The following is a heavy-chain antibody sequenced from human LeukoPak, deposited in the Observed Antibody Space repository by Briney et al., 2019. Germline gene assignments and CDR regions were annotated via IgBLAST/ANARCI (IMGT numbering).Heavy chain of an antibody. V-gene: IGHV4-39*07. Sequence: PSETLSLTCTVSGGSISSSSYYWGWIRQPPGKGLEWIGSIYYSGSTYYNPSLKSRVTISVDTSKNQFSLKLSSVTAADTAVYYCARPGGGDYGALDAFDIWGQGTMVTVSS. J-gene: IGHJ3*02. D-gene: IGHD4-17*01. CDR1: GGSISSSSYY. CDR2: IYYSGST. CDR3: ARPGGGDYGALDAFDI.